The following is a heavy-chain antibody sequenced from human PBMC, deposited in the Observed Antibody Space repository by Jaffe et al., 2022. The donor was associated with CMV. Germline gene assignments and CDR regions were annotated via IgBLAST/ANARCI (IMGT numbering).Heavy chain of an antibody. Sequence: EVQLVESGGGLVQPGGSLRLSCAASGFTFSSYWMSWVRQAPGKGLEWVANIKQDGSEKYYVDSVKGRFTISRDNAKNSLYLQMNSLRAEDTAVYYCARDPQYGDYFYYFDYWGQGTLVTVSS. CDR1: GFTFSSYW. V-gene: IGHV3-7*03. J-gene: IGHJ4*02. CDR2: IKQDGSEK. CDR3: ARDPQYGDYFYYFDY. D-gene: IGHD4-17*01.